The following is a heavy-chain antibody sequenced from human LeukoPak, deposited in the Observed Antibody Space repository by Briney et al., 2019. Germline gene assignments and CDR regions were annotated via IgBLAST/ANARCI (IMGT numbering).Heavy chain of an antibody. V-gene: IGHV7-4-1*02. CDR2: INTNTGNP. D-gene: IGHD2-8*01. Sequence: GASVKVSCTASGYTFTSYAMNWVRQAPGQGLEWMGWINTNTGNPTYAQGFTGRFVFSLDTSVSTAYLQISSLKAEDTAVYYCATRYCTNGVCYSRTDYYYMDVWGKGTTVTVSS. CDR3: ATRYCTNGVCYSRTDYYYMDV. J-gene: IGHJ6*03. CDR1: GYTFTSYA.